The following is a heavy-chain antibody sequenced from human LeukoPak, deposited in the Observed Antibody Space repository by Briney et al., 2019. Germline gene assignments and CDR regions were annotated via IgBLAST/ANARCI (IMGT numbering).Heavy chain of an antibody. CDR1: GFTFEDHA. CDR3: AREGGGPRFGELVIDY. Sequence: GGSLRLSCAASGFTFEDHAMNWVRQVPGKGLEWVSGINGNGGSTGYADSVKGRFTISRDNAKNSVYLQMNSLRAEDTAVYYCAREGGGPRFGELVIDYWGQGTLVTVSS. CDR2: INGNGGST. D-gene: IGHD3-10*01. V-gene: IGHV3-20*04. J-gene: IGHJ4*02.